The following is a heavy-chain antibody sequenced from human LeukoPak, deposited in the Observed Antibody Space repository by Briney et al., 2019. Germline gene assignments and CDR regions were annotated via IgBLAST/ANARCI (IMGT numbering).Heavy chain of an antibody. Sequence: GGSLRLSCAASGFTFSSFWMHWVRQAPGKGLVWVSRINTDGSSTDYADSVKGRFTISRDNAKNTLYLQMNSLRAEDTAVYYCAKDEDPYSGSYSSVDYWGQGTLVTVSS. CDR3: AKDEDPYSGSYSSVDY. J-gene: IGHJ4*02. CDR1: GFTFSSFW. V-gene: IGHV3-74*01. D-gene: IGHD1-26*01. CDR2: INTDGSST.